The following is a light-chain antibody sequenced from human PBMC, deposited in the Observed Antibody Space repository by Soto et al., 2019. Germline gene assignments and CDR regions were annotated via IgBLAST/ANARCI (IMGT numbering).Light chain of an antibody. CDR2: SNS. Sequence: QSVLTQTPSASGTPGQRVSISWSGSSTNIGRNTVIWYQQVPGTTPKVLIYSNSQRPSGVPDRFSGSKSGISASLAISGLQSDDEADYYCAAWDDSLDGVVFGGGTQLTVL. CDR3: AAWDDSLDGVV. J-gene: IGLJ7*01. CDR1: STNIGRNT. V-gene: IGLV1-44*01.